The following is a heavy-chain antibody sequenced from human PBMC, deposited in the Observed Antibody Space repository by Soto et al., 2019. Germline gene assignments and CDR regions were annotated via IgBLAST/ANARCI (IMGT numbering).Heavy chain of an antibody. V-gene: IGHV3-74*01. CDR3: ARGGFHHGFDV. CDR2: IDNDGTGS. Sequence: EVQLAESAGASVQPGGSLRLSCAASGFTFRSYWMHWVRQAPGKGLVWVARIDNDGTGSIYADSVRGRFTISRDNAYNTVYLHMTSLRADDTAVYYCARGGFHHGFDVWGQGTMVTVSS. D-gene: IGHD2-15*01. J-gene: IGHJ3*01. CDR1: GFTFRSYW.